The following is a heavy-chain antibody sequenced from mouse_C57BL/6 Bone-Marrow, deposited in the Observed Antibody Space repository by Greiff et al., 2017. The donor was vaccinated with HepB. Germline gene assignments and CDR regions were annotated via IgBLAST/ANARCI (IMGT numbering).Heavy chain of an antibody. D-gene: IGHD1-1*01. CDR1: GFTFSNYW. J-gene: IGHJ4*01. CDR2: IRLKSDNYAT. V-gene: IGHV6-3*01. CDR3: TGFTTVTSYAMDY. Sequence: EVKLMESGGGLVQPGGSMKLSCVASGFTFSNYWMNWVRQSPEKGLEWVAQIRLKSDNYATHYAESVKGRFTISRDDSKSSVYLQMSNLRAEDTGIYYCTGFTTVTSYAMDYWGQGTSVTVSS.